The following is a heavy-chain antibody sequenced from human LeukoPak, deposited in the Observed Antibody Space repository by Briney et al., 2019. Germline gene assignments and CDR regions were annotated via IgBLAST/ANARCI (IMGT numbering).Heavy chain of an antibody. D-gene: IGHD3-3*01. J-gene: IGHJ4*02. V-gene: IGHV4-34*01. Sequence: SETLSLTCAVYGGSFSGYYWSWIRQPPGKGLEWIGEINHSGSTNYNPSLESRVTISVDTSKNQFSLKLSSVTAADTAVYYCARGGPYYDFWSGHEFDYWGQGTLVTVSS. CDR3: ARGGPYYDFWSGHEFDY. CDR1: GGSFSGYY. CDR2: INHSGST.